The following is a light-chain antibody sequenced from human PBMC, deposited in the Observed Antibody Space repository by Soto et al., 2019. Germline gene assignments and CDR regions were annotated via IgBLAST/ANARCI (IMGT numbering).Light chain of an antibody. Sequence: EIVMTLSPATLSVSPGERVSLSCRASQSVNSKLAWYQQKPGQAPRLLIYGASTRATGIPARFIGSGSGTEFTLTISSLQSEDFAVYFCQQYNNWPPITFGQGTRLEIK. V-gene: IGKV3-15*01. J-gene: IGKJ5*01. CDR3: QQYNNWPPIT. CDR2: GAS. CDR1: QSVNSK.